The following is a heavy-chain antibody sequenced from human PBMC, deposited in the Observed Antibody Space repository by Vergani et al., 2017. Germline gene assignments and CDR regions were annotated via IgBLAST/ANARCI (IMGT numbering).Heavy chain of an antibody. CDR1: GYTFTSYG. Sequence: QVQLVQSGAEVKKPGASVKVSCKASGYTFTSYGISWVRQAPGQGLEWMGWISAYNGNTNYAQKLQGRVTMTTDTSTSTASMEQRNLRSDDPAVYYCAREKGGCSSTSCYAGVVVRAAMDVWGKGTTVTVSS. V-gene: IGHV1-18*01. D-gene: IGHD2-2*01. CDR3: AREKGGCSSTSCYAGVVVRAAMDV. CDR2: ISAYNGNT. J-gene: IGHJ6*04.